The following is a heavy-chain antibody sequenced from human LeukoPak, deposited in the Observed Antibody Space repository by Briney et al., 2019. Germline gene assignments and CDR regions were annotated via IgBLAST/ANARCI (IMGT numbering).Heavy chain of an antibody. CDR1: GASVSSGSYY. Sequence: PSETLSLPRTVSGASVSSGSYYWSWIRQPPGEGLEWIGYVRSSGSTNYNPSLKSRVAISEDTPKNQFTLKLSSVTSADTAVYYCARGVLVGATGHHFANWGQGTLVTVSS. CDR2: VRSSGST. CDR3: ARGVLVGATGHHFAN. J-gene: IGHJ4*02. V-gene: IGHV4-61*01. D-gene: IGHD2-8*02.